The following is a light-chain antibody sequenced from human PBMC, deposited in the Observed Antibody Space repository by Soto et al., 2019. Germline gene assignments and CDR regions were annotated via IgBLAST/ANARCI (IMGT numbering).Light chain of an antibody. J-gene: IGKJ1*01. CDR1: QTISRY. CDR3: QQYNSYPWT. Sequence: STLSASVGDRVTITCRASQTISRYLAWYQQKPGKVPKLLIYKASSLESGVPSRFGGSGSGTEFTLTTSSLQPGDFAAYYCQQYNSYPWTFGQGTKV. V-gene: IGKV1-5*03. CDR2: KAS.